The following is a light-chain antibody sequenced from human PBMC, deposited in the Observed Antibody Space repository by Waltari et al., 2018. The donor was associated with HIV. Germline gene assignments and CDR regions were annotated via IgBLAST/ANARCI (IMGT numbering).Light chain of an antibody. Sequence: SNELTQPPSVSVSPGQTARITCSGDALPNQYAYWYQQKSGQAPGLIRYKDNERPSGIPERFSGSSSGTTVTLTISGVQAEDEADYYCQSAGSSGPYRIFGGGTHLTVL. V-gene: IGLV3-25*03. J-gene: IGLJ2*01. CDR1: ALPNQY. CDR3: QSAGSSGPYRI. CDR2: KDN.